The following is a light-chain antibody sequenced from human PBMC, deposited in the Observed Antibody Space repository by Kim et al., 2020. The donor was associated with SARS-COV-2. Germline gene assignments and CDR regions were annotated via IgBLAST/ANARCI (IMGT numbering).Light chain of an antibody. CDR3: QHYDNWPPLT. J-gene: IGKJ4*01. V-gene: IGKV3D-15*01. CDR1: QSVRSN. Sequence: ETVMTQSPATLSVSPGERATLSCRASQSVRSNLAWYQQKPGQAPRLIIYGASTRATGIPARFSGSGSGTEFTLTISSLQSEDFAVYYCQHYDNWPPLTFGGGTKLEI. CDR2: GAS.